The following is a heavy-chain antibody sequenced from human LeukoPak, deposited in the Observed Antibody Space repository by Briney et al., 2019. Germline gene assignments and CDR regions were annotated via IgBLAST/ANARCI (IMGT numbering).Heavy chain of an antibody. D-gene: IGHD3-10*01. Sequence: PSETLSLTCAVYGGSFSGYYWSWVRQAPGKGLEWVGRIKSKTDGGTTDYAAPVKGRFTISRDDSKNTLYLQMNSLKTEDTAVYYCTTGALLFGRSIWGQGTLVTVSS. J-gene: IGHJ4*02. V-gene: IGHV3-15*01. CDR3: TTGALLFGRSI. CDR1: GGSFSGYY. CDR2: IKSKTDGGTT.